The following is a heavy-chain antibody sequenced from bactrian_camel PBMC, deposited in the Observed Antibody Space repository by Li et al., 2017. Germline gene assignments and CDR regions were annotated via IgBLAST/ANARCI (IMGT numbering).Heavy chain of an antibody. CDR2: VTVDGSI. J-gene: IGHJ6*01. CDR3: AARSVGWCPLFEHWLGKRAYPPGGYFAN. Sequence: QVQLVESGGGSVETGGSLRLSCTASGYTHVYTKYTLAWFRQAPMHEREGVASVTVDGSISYSDPVKGRFTISQDGDKNILYLQMHSLKPEDTAMYYCAARSVGWCPLFEHWLGKRAYPPGGYFANWGQGTQVTVS. V-gene: IGHV3S53*01. CDR1: GYTHVYTKYT. D-gene: IGHD1*01.